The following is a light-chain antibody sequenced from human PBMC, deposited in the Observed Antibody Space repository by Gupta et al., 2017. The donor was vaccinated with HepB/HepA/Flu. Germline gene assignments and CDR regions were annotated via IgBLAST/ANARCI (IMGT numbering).Light chain of an antibody. Sequence: EIVLMPSPASLPLSPGERATLSCRTSQSVSNNLAWYQQKPGQAPRLLIYGASTRNTGIPARFSGAGSGTQFTLTISSLQSEDFAVYYCQQYKNWLFTFGQGTRLEIK. V-gene: IGKV3-15*01. J-gene: IGKJ5*01. CDR1: QSVSNN. CDR3: QQYKNWLFT. CDR2: GAS.